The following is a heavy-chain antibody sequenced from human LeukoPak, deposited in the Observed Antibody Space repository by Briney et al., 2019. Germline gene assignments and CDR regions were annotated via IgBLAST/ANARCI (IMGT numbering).Heavy chain of an antibody. V-gene: IGHV1-69*04. CDR2: IIPILGIA. CDR1: GGTFSSYA. Sequence: GASVKVSCKASGGTFSSYAISWVRQAPGQGLEWMGRIIPILGIANYAQKFQGRVTITADKSTSTAYMELSSLRSEDTAVYYCARQVTALDAFDIWGQGTMVTVSS. J-gene: IGHJ3*02. D-gene: IGHD2-21*02. CDR3: ARQVTALDAFDI.